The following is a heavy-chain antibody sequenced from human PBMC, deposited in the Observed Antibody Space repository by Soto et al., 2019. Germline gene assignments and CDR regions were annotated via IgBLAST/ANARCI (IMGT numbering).Heavy chain of an antibody. Sequence: PSETLSLTCTVSGCSISSYYWSWIRQPPGKGLEWIGYIYYSGSTNYNPSLKSRVTISADTSKNEFSLKLSSVTAADTAVYYCERRYGPCFDHWGQGTRVTVPS. CDR1: GCSISSYY. J-gene: IGHJ4*02. CDR2: IYYSGST. V-gene: IGHV4-59*08. D-gene: IGHD5-18*01. CDR3: ERRYGPCFDH.